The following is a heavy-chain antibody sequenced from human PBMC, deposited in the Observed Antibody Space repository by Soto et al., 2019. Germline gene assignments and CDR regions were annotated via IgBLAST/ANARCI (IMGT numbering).Heavy chain of an antibody. J-gene: IGHJ2*01. Sequence: EVQLVESGGGLVKPGGSLRLSCAASGFNFSTYSMNWVRQAPGKGLEWVSSITSSSRYIYYADSVKGRFTISRDNAKNSLFLQMNSLRAEDTAVYYCARDPKTTRTWYFDLWGRGTLVTVSS. CDR3: ARDPKTTRTWYFDL. CDR2: ITSSSRYI. CDR1: GFNFSTYS. V-gene: IGHV3-21*01.